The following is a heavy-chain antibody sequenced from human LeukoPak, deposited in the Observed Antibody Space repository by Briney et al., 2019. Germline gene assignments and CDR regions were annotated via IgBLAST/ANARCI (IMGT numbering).Heavy chain of an antibody. CDR1: GFTFSIYG. Sequence: GGSLRLSCAASGFTFSIYGMHWVRQAPGKGLEWVAVISYHGNNKYYADSVKGRFTISRDNSKNTLYLQMKSLRAEDTAVYYCARCPESSGYYYELDSWGQGTLVTVSS. CDR2: ISYHGNNK. CDR3: ARCPESSGYYYELDS. D-gene: IGHD3-22*01. J-gene: IGHJ4*02. V-gene: IGHV3-30*03.